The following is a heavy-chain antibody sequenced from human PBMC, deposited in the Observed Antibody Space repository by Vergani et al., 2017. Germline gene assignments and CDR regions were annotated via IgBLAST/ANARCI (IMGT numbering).Heavy chain of an antibody. CDR1: GASVSSSVSSSGYS. CDR2: LYYRGNS. J-gene: IGHJ6*02. CDR3: AIDLSYYYGSGSDDYNPYYYEGMDV. Sequence: QVRLQESGPGLVKPSETLSLTCTVSGASVSSSVSSSGYSWGWLRQPPGKGLEWIASLYYRGNSYYSPSLRSRLTISVDTSKNQFSLRLNSVTAADTAVYYCAIDLSYYYGSGSDDYNPYYYEGMDVWGPGTTVTVSS. V-gene: IGHV4-39*02. D-gene: IGHD3-10*01.